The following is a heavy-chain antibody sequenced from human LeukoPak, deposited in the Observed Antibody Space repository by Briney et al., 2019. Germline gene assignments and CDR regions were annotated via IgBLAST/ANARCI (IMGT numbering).Heavy chain of an antibody. CDR3: AKKRGIGNYDPLLGN. J-gene: IGHJ4*02. V-gene: IGHV3-23*01. Sequence: GGSLRLSCAASGFTFSNYAMSWVRQAPGQGLEWVSGITAGGDSMYYGNSVKGRFTISRDNSKNMVYLQMNDLRVEGTAVYYCAKKRGIGNYDPLLGNWGQGTLVTVSS. CDR1: GFTFSNYA. D-gene: IGHD3-16*01. CDR2: ITAGGDSM.